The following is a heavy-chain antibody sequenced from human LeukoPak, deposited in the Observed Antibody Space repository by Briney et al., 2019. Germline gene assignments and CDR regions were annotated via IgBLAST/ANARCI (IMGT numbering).Heavy chain of an antibody. Sequence: SETLSLTCAVSGGSISSSNWWSWVRQPPGKGLEWIGEIYHSGNTNYNPSLKSRVTISVDKSENQFSLKVRSVTAADTAVYYCARGRNWYGTGSSPSDYWGQGTLVTVSS. D-gene: IGHD3-10*01. J-gene: IGHJ4*02. V-gene: IGHV4-4*02. CDR3: ARGRNWYGTGSSPSDY. CDR1: GGSISSSNW. CDR2: IYHSGNT.